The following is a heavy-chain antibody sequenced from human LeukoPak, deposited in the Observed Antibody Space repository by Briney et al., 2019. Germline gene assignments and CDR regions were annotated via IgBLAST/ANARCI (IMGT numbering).Heavy chain of an antibody. Sequence: ASVKVSWKASGDTLDSYGFSWVRQAPGQGLEWMGWISPHKGDTNYAQKFRGRVTMTTDTSTSTAYMELRSLTSDDTAVYFCARSPYGDIDYWGQGTPVTVSS. J-gene: IGHJ4*02. CDR1: GDTLDSYG. CDR2: ISPHKGDT. D-gene: IGHD4-17*01. CDR3: ARSPYGDIDY. V-gene: IGHV1-18*01.